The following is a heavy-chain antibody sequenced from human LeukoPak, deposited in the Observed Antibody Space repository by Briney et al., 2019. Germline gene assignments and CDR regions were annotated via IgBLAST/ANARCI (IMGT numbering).Heavy chain of an antibody. CDR3: ARVYYGSGSYVQNWFDP. CDR2: ISAYNGNT. J-gene: IGHJ5*02. CDR1: GYTFTSYG. V-gene: IGHV1-18*04. Sequence: GASVKVSCKASGYTFTSYGISWVRQAPGQGLEWMGWISAYNGNTNYAQKLQGRVTMTTDTSTSTAYMELRSLRSDDTAVYYCARVYYGSGSYVQNWFDPWGQGTLVTVSS. D-gene: IGHD3-10*01.